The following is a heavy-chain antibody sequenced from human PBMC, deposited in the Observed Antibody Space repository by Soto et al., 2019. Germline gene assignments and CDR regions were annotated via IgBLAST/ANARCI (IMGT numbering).Heavy chain of an antibody. V-gene: IGHV3-48*03. CDR3: AKDAIAMMPDSRFDY. CDR2: ISSSGSTT. Sequence: GGPLRLSCPSSGVPFSSYEMNWDRQAPGKGLDWVSYISSSGSTTYYAASGKGRVTISRDNSKDTLYLQRXPLRAEDRAVYFCAKDAIAMMPDSRFDYWGQGTLVTVCS. J-gene: IGHJ4*02. D-gene: IGHD3-22*01. CDR1: GVPFSSYE.